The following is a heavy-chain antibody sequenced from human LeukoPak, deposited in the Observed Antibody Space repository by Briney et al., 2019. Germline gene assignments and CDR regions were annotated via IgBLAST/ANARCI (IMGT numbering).Heavy chain of an antibody. J-gene: IGHJ6*02. Sequence: GASVKVSCKASGYTFTSYGISWVRQDPGQGLEWMGWISAYNGNTNYAQKLQGRVTMTTDTSTSTAYMELRSLRSDDTAVYYCARDPPRIVVVVAATNYYGMDVWGQGTTVTVSS. D-gene: IGHD2-15*01. CDR2: ISAYNGNT. V-gene: IGHV1-18*01. CDR3: ARDPPRIVVVVAATNYYGMDV. CDR1: GYTFTSYG.